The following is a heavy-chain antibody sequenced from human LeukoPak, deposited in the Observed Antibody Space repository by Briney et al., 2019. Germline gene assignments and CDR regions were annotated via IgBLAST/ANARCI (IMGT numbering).Heavy chain of an antibody. CDR1: GFTFSSYA. V-gene: IGHV3-64D*09. Sequence: QAGGSLRLSCSASGFTFSSYAMHWVRQASGKGLEYVSAISSNGGSTYYADSVKGRFTISRDNSKNTLYLQMSSLRAEDTAVYYCARDPGLSSSLPGWGQGTLVTVSS. CDR3: ARDPGLSSSLPG. J-gene: IGHJ4*02. CDR2: ISSNGGST. D-gene: IGHD6-13*01.